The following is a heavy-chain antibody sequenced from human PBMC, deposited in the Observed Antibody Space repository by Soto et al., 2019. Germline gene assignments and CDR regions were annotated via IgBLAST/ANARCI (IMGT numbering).Heavy chain of an antibody. CDR1: GFTFSSYS. D-gene: IGHD3-9*01. J-gene: IGHJ4*02. Sequence: GGSLRLSCAASGFTFSSYSMNWVRQAPGKGLEWVSYISSSSSTIYYADSVKGRFTISRDNAKNSLYLQMNSLRAEDTAVYYCARDRADYDILTGYYNFGSHDYWGQGTLVTVSS. CDR2: ISSSSSTI. V-gene: IGHV3-48*01. CDR3: ARDRADYDILTGYYNFGSHDY.